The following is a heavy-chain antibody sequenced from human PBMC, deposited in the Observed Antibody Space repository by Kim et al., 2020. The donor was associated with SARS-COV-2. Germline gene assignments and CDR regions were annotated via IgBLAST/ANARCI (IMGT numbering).Heavy chain of an antibody. Sequence: ASVKVSCKASGYTFTKFAMHWVRQAPGQRLEWMGWMGWVNIDNGNTKYSQKFQGRVTLTRDTSTSTAYMELSRLTSEDTAVYYCARDSSGYTFDYWGQGTLVTVSS. CDR2: MGWVNIDNGNT. V-gene: IGHV1-3*04. D-gene: IGHD3-22*01. CDR3: ARDSSGYTFDY. CDR1: GYTFTKFA. J-gene: IGHJ4*02.